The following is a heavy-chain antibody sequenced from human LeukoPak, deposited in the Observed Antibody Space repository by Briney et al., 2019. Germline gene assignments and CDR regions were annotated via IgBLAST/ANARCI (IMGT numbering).Heavy chain of an antibody. CDR2: ISYIGST. CDR1: GGSIGTYY. V-gene: IGHV4-59*08. J-gene: IGHJ4*02. CDR3: AKVSVAAALGY. D-gene: IGHD2-2*01. Sequence: SETLSLTCSVSGGSIGTYYWSWIRQPPGKGLEWIGYISYIGSTIYNPSLESRVIISVDRSKNQFSLKLSSVSAADTAVYYCAKVSVAAALGYWGQGTLVTVSS.